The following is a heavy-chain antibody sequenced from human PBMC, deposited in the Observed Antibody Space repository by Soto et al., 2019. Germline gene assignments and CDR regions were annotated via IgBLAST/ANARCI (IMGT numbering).Heavy chain of an antibody. V-gene: IGHV4-59*08. CDR2: IYYSGST. CDR1: GGSISSYY. Sequence: SETLSLTCTVSGGSISSYYWSWIRQPPGKGLEWIGYIYYSGSTNYNPSLKSRVTISVDTSKNQFSLKLNSMTAADTAVYYCARHNYGSGSTYFDYWGQGTLVTVS. CDR3: ARHNYGSGSTYFDY. D-gene: IGHD3-10*01. J-gene: IGHJ4*02.